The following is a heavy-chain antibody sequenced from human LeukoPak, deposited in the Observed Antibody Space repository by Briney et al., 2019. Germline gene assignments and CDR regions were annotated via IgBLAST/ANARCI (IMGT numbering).Heavy chain of an antibody. CDR3: ARDRDSSSWYRSRAFDY. CDR1: GYTFTGYY. V-gene: IGHV1-2*02. D-gene: IGHD6-13*01. J-gene: IGHJ4*02. CDR2: INPNSGGT. Sequence: GASVKVSCKASGYTFTGYYMHWVRQAPGQGLEWMGWINPNSGGTNYAQKFQGRVTMTRDTSISTAYMELSRLRSDDTAVYYCARDRDSSSWYRSRAFDYWGQGTLVTVSS.